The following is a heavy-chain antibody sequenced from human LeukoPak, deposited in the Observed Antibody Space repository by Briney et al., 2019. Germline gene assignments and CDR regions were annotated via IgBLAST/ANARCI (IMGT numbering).Heavy chain of an antibody. V-gene: IGHV3-23*01. CDR2: ISGSGGST. D-gene: IGHD2-2*01. CDR3: AKDQGSSPYGMDV. J-gene: IGHJ6*02. CDR1: GFTFSSYA. Sequence: GGSPRLSCAASGFTFSSYAMSWVRQAPGKGLEWVSAISGSGGSTYYADSVKGRFTISRDNSKNTLYLQMNSLRAEDTAVYYCAKDQGSSPYGMDVWGQGTTVTVSS.